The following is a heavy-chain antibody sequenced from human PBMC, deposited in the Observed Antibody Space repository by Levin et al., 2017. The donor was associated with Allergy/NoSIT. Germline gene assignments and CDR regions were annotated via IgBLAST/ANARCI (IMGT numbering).Heavy chain of an antibody. CDR2: IIPIFGTA. CDR1: GGTFSSYA. V-gene: IGHV1-69*13. J-gene: IGHJ6*02. CDR3: ARNPSNRGYYYYGMDV. Sequence: SVKVSCKASGGTFSSYAISWVRQAPGQGLEWMGGIIPIFGTANYAQKFQGRVTITADESTSTAYMELSSLRSEDTAVYYCARNPSNRGYYYYGMDVWGQGTTVTVSS. D-gene: IGHD1-14*01.